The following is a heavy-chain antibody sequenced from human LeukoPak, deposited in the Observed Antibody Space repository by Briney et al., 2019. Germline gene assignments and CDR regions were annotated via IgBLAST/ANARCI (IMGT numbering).Heavy chain of an antibody. Sequence: GGSLRLSCAVSGFTVSDSYASWVRQGPGKGLEWVAVIYADGSTYHAESVKGRFSISRHNSRNIVYLQMNSLRAEDTALYYCARDGYGDYTVDYWGQGTLVTVSS. CDR1: GFTVSDSY. J-gene: IGHJ4*02. D-gene: IGHD4-17*01. CDR2: IYADGST. V-gene: IGHV3-53*01. CDR3: ARDGYGDYTVDY.